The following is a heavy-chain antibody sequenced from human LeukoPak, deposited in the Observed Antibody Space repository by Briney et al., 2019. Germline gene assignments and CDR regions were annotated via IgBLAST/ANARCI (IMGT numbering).Heavy chain of an antibody. D-gene: IGHD2-2*01. CDR3: ARDKDTSYLSSFDY. J-gene: IGHJ4*02. V-gene: IGHV3-30*04. Sequence: GGSLRLSCAASGFTFSSYVMHWVRQAPGKGLEWVAIISYDGSNEYYADSVKGRFTISRDNSKNTLYLQMNSLRAADTAVYYCARDKDTSYLSSFDYWGQGTLVTVSS. CDR2: ISYDGSNE. CDR1: GFTFSSYV.